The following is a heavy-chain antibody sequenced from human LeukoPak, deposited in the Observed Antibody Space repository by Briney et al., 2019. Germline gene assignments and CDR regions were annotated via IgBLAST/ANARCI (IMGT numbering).Heavy chain of an antibody. CDR2: INAGNGNT. Sequence: ASVKVSCKASGYTFTSYAMHWVRQAPGQRLEWMGWINAGNGNTKYSQKFQGRVTITRDTSASTAYMELSSLRSEDTAVYYCARGYSSSWSLDYWGQGTLVTVFS. J-gene: IGHJ4*02. D-gene: IGHD6-13*01. CDR1: GYTFTSYA. CDR3: ARGYSSSWSLDY. V-gene: IGHV1-3*01.